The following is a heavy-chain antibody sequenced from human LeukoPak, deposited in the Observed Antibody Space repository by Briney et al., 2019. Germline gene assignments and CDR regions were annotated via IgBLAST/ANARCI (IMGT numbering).Heavy chain of an antibody. V-gene: IGHV4-59*08. CDR2: IYYSGRT. CDR1: GDSISTYY. CDR3: ARLRGGSYAPDAYFYYGMDV. D-gene: IGHD1-26*01. Sequence: SETLSLTCTVSGDSISTYYWTWIRQPPGKGLEWLGYIYYSGRTNYHHSLKSRVTISVETYETQYSLKLRSVTASDTAVYYCARLRGGSYAPDAYFYYGMDVWGQGTTVIVSS. J-gene: IGHJ6*02.